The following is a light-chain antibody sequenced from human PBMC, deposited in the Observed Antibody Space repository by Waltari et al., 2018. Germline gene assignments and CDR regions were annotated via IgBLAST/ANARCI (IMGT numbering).Light chain of an antibody. CDR3: SSYTTSSAPGV. CDR1: DSDVGAYDF. J-gene: IGLJ1*01. V-gene: IGLV2-14*01. Sequence: QSALTQPASVSGSPGQSIPISCPGTDSDVGAYDFVPWYQQNPGKAPHLIIYEVSNRPSGISNRFSASKSGNTASLTISGLQAEDEADYYCSSYTTSSAPGVFGTGTRVTVL. CDR2: EVS.